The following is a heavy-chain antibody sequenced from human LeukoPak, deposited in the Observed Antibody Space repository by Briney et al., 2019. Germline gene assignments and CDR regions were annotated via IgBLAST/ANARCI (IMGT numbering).Heavy chain of an antibody. CDR2: IYYSGST. Sequence: SETLSLTCTLSGGSISSSSYYWGWIRQPPGKGLEWIGSIYYSGSTYYNPSLKSRVTISVDTSKNQFSLKLSSVTAADTAVYYCASSPEGGYCSSTSCYGAFDIWGQGTMVTVSS. CDR3: ASSPEGGYCSSTSCYGAFDI. CDR1: GGSISSSSYY. V-gene: IGHV4-39*01. J-gene: IGHJ3*02. D-gene: IGHD2-2*01.